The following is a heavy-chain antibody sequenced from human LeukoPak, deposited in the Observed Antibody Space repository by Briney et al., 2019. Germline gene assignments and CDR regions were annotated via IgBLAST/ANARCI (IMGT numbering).Heavy chain of an antibody. Sequence: PSETLSLTCTVSGGSIVSYHWSWIRQPPGKGLEWIGYIYTSGSTIYNPSLKSRVTISVDTSKNQFSLKLSSVTAADTAVYYCARTDIVVVPARTDKDYYYYYMDVWGKGTTVTVSS. CDR3: ARTDIVVVPARTDKDYYYYYMDV. CDR2: IYTSGST. J-gene: IGHJ6*03. D-gene: IGHD2-2*01. CDR1: GGSIVSYH. V-gene: IGHV4-4*09.